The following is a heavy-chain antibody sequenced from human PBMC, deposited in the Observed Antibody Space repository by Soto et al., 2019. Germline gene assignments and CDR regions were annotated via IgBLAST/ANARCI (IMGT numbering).Heavy chain of an antibody. CDR1: GFTFSSYA. Sequence: QVQLVESGGGVVQPGRSLRLSCAASGFTFSSYAMHWVRQAPGKGLEWVAVISYDGSNKYYADSVKGRFTISRDNSKNTLYLQMNSVRAEDTAVYYCARQRAVPDAFDIWGQGTMVTVSS. CDR3: ARQRAVPDAFDI. CDR2: ISYDGSNK. J-gene: IGHJ3*02. V-gene: IGHV3-30-3*01.